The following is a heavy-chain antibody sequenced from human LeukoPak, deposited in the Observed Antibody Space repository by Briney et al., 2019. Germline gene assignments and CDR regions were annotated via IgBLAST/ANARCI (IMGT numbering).Heavy chain of an antibody. CDR1: GFTFSSYS. CDR3: AKGGIYGDCGAF. V-gene: IGHV3-21*04. J-gene: IGHJ4*02. Sequence: GGSLRLSCAASGFTFSSYSMNWVRQAPGKGLEWVSSISSSSSYIYYADSVKGRFTISRDTSKSTVYLQMHSLRVDDAAVYFCAKGGIYGDCGAFWGQGTLVAVSS. CDR2: ISSSSSYI. D-gene: IGHD4-17*01.